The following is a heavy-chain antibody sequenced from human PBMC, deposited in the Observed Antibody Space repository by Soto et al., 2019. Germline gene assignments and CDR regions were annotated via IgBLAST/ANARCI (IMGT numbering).Heavy chain of an antibody. Sequence: EVQLLESGGGLVQPGGSLRLSCAASGFIFSTYAMNWVRQAPGKGLEWVSGISAGRATYYAECVKGRFTVSRDNSQNTVFLQMNSLGGDDTAVYYCSRFSSGVPGTIDYWGQGTPVTVSS. V-gene: IGHV3-23*01. CDR3: SRFSSGVPGTIDY. J-gene: IGHJ4*02. CDR1: GFIFSTYA. CDR2: ISAGRAT. D-gene: IGHD3-10*01.